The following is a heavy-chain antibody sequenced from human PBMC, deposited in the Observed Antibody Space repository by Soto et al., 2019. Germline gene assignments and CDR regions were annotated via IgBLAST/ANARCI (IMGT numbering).Heavy chain of an antibody. CDR3: ALRSMAVVPEY. Sequence: QVQLQESGPGLVKPSETLSLTCAVSGDSISSYYCMWIRQPPGKGLESIGYLYYGRTANYNPSLRSRVTLSVDTSTNQCSLTLSSMTAADTAVYYCALRSMAVVPEYWGQGTLVTVSS. CDR1: GDSISSYY. CDR2: LYYGRTA. J-gene: IGHJ4*02. D-gene: IGHD3-22*01. V-gene: IGHV4-59*01.